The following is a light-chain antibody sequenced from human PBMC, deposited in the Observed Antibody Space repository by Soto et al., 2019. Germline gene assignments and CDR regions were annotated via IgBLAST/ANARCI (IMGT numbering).Light chain of an antibody. CDR1: QSISGN. Sequence: EIVLSQSPATLSLSPGERATLSCRASQSISGNLAWYQKKPGQPPRLLIYDASNRATDIPTWFSGGGSGTDFTLAIDSLASEDFAFYFCQQRNSWPLTCGGGTKVEIK. CDR3: QQRNSWPLT. CDR2: DAS. J-gene: IGKJ4*01. V-gene: IGKV3-11*01.